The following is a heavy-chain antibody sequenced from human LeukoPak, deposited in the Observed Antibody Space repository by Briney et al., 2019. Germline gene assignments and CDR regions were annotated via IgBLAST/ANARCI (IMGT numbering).Heavy chain of an antibody. V-gene: IGHV7-4-1*02. CDR2: INTNTGNP. D-gene: IGHD3-22*01. Sequence: ASVKVSCKASGYTFTSYAMNWVRQAPGQGLEWMGWINTNTGNPTYAQGFTGRFVFSLDTSVSTAYLQISSLKAEDTAAYYCARGYDSSGYPDGYFQHWGQGTLVTVSS. CDR1: GYTFTSYA. J-gene: IGHJ1*01. CDR3: ARGYDSSGYPDGYFQH.